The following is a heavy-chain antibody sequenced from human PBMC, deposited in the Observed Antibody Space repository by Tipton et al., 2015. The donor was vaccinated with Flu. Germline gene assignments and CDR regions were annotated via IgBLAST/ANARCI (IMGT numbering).Heavy chain of an antibody. D-gene: IGHD2-2*01. Sequence: QVQLVQSGAEVKKPGSSVKVSCKASGGTFSSYAISWVRQAPGQGLEWMGGIIPIFGTANYAQKFQGRVTITADESTSTAYMELSSLRSEDTAVYYCARASPYCSSTSCHKWGWFDPWGQGTLVTVSS. CDR1: GGTFSSYA. J-gene: IGHJ5*02. CDR3: ARASPYCSSTSCHKWGWFDP. V-gene: IGHV1-69*12. CDR2: IIPIFGTA.